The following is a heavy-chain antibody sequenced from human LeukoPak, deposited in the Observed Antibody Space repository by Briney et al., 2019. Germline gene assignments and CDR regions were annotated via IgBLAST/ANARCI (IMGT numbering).Heavy chain of an antibody. J-gene: IGHJ6*02. D-gene: IGHD1-26*01. CDR2: ISGSGGST. CDR1: GFTFSSYA. V-gene: IGHV3-23*01. Sequence: GGSLRLSCAASGFTFSSYAMSWVRQAPGKGLEWVSAISGSGGSTYYADSVKGRFTISRDNSKNPLYLQMNSLRAEDTAVYYCAKRASSGSPQNYYYYGMDVWGQGTTVTVSS. CDR3: AKRASSGSPQNYYYYGMDV.